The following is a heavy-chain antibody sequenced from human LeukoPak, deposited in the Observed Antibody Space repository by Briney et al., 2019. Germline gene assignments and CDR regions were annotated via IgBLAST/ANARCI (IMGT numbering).Heavy chain of an antibody. CDR3: ARAQDYDSSGYVDAFDM. D-gene: IGHD3-22*01. CDR2: IWYDGSKK. V-gene: IGHV3-33*01. Sequence: GGSLRLSCAASGFTFSIYGMHWVRQAPGKGLEWVAVIWYDGSKKYYADSVKGRFTISRDNSKNTMYLQMNSLRVEDTAVYYCARAQDYDSSGYVDAFDMWGQGTMVTVSS. CDR1: GFTFSIYG. J-gene: IGHJ3*02.